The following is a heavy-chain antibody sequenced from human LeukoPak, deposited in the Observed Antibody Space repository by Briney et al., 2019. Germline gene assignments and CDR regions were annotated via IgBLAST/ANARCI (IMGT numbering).Heavy chain of an antibody. CDR2: INPNSGGT. Sequence: ASVKVSCKASGHTFTGYYMHWVRQAPGQGLEWMGWINPNSGGTNYAQKFQGRVTMTRDTSISTAYMELSRLRSDDTAVYYCARPAKNRSGGSCYYFNYWGQGTLVTVSS. D-gene: IGHD2-15*01. CDR1: GHTFTGYY. V-gene: IGHV1-2*02. J-gene: IGHJ4*02. CDR3: ARPAKNRSGGSCYYFNY.